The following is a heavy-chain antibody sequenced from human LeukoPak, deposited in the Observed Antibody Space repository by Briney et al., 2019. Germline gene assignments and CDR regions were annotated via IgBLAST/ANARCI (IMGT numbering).Heavy chain of an antibody. CDR2: IYPGDSDT. J-gene: IGHJ5*02. D-gene: IGHD3-10*01. CDR1: GYTFSTYW. CDR3: ARVSRIAEVYYPNWFDP. V-gene: IGHV5-51*01. Sequence: GESLKISCQGSGYTFSTYWIGWVRQMPGKGLEWMGIIYPGDSDTRYSPSFLGQVTISADKSISTAYLQWSSLKASDTAMYYCARVSRIAEVYYPNWFDPWGQGTLVTVSS.